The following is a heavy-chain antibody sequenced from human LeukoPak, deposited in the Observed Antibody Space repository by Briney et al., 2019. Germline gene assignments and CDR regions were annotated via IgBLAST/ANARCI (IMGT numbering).Heavy chain of an antibody. Sequence: SETLSLTCTVSGGSISSYYWGWIRHPPGKGLAWIGYIYYSGSTNYNPSLKSRVTISVDTSKNQFSLMLSSVTAADTAVYYCARENLYSSGYYYVADRMNAFDIWGQGTMVTVSS. V-gene: IGHV4-59*01. J-gene: IGHJ3*02. D-gene: IGHD3-22*01. CDR1: GGSISSYY. CDR2: IYYSGST. CDR3: ARENLYSSGYYYVADRMNAFDI.